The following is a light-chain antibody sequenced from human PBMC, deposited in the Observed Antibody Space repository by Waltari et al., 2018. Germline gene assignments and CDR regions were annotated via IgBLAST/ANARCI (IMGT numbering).Light chain of an antibody. Sequence: QLVLTQSPSASASLGASVKPTCTLSSRHSSNVIAWLQQQPEKGPRYLMKVNSDGSHSKGDKIPDRFSGSSSGTEHYLTISSLQSEDEADYYCQTGGHGTWVFGGGTKLTVL. CDR2: VNSDGSH. V-gene: IGLV4-69*01. CDR3: QTGGHGTWV. CDR1: SRHSSNV. J-gene: IGLJ3*02.